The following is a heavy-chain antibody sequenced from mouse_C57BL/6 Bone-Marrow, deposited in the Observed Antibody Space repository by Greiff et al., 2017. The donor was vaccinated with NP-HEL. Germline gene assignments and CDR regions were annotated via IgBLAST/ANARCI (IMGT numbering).Heavy chain of an antibody. CDR2: INPSSGYT. J-gene: IGHJ2*01. CDR3: ARAITTVVAFDY. Sequence: QVHVKQSGAELAKPGASVKLSCKASGYTFTSYWMHWVKPRPGQGLEWIGYINPSSGYTKYNQKFKDKATLTADKSSSTAYMQLSSLTYEDSAVYYCARAITTVVAFDYWGQGTTLTVSS. CDR1: GYTFTSYW. D-gene: IGHD1-1*01. V-gene: IGHV1-7*01.